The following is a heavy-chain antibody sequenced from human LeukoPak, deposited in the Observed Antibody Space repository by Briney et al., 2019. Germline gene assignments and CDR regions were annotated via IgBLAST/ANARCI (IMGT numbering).Heavy chain of an antibody. Sequence: GGSLRLSCAASGFTFSSYWMSWVRPAPGKGLEWVANIKLDGSETNYGDSVKGRFTISRDNAKNSLFLQMNSLRAEDTAVYYCARGYSYVFYWGQGTLVSVSS. J-gene: IGHJ4*02. V-gene: IGHV3-7*04. D-gene: IGHD5-18*01. CDR3: ARGYSYVFY. CDR1: GFTFSSYW. CDR2: IKLDGSET.